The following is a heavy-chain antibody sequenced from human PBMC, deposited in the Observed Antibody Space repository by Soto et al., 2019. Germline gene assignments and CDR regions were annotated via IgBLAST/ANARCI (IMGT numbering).Heavy chain of an antibody. CDR1: GYTFTSYG. CDR3: EARSAAFDY. J-gene: IGHJ4*02. V-gene: IGHV1-18*01. Sequence: QVQLVQSGPEVKKPGASVKVSCKTSGYTFTSYGIAWVRQAPGQGLEWMGWISTYKGNTNYAQKFQGGVTMTTDTSTSTGYMELRSLGCDDTAEYYCEARSAAFDYWGQGTLVTVSS. CDR2: ISTYKGNT. D-gene: IGHD6-25*01.